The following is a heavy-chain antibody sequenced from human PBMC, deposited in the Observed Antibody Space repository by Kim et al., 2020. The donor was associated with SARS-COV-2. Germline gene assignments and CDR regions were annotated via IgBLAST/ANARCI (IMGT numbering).Heavy chain of an antibody. CDR1: GFTLSDFV. Sequence: GGSLRLSCAASGFTLSDFVMHWVRQAPGKGLEWVGRIRTKANNYATAYGVSVKGRFSISRDDSKNTAHLQMKSLKTEDTAVDYCTTYSGRFSDLFDYWG. D-gene: IGHD1-26*01. CDR2: IRTKANNYAT. J-gene: IGHJ4*01. V-gene: IGHV3-73*01. CDR3: TTYSGRFSDLFDY.